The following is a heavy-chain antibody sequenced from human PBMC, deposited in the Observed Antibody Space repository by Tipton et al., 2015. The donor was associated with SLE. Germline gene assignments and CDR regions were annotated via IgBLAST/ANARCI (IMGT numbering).Heavy chain of an antibody. CDR1: GASISSSSYY. Sequence: TLSLTCTVSGASISSSSYYWSWIRQPPGKGLEWIGYIYYSGSTNYNPSLKSRVTISVDTSKNQFSLKLTSVTAADTAVYFCARATYDFWSSYYFDYWGQGTLVTVSS. V-gene: IGHV4-61*05. CDR3: ARATYDFWSSYYFDY. J-gene: IGHJ4*02. D-gene: IGHD3-3*01. CDR2: IYYSGST.